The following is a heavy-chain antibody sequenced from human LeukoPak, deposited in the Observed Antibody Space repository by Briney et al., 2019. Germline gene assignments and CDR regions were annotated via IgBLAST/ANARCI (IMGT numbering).Heavy chain of an antibody. Sequence: GGSLRLSCAASGFTFSSYGMHWVRQAPGKGLEWVPYISSSGSTIYYADSVKGRFTISRDNAKNSLYLQMNSLRAEDTAVYYCARESTNYYDSSGYYYVSGAFDIWGQGTMVTVSS. CDR1: GFTFSSYG. CDR2: ISSSGSTI. D-gene: IGHD3-22*01. J-gene: IGHJ3*02. V-gene: IGHV3-48*04. CDR3: ARESTNYYDSSGYYYVSGAFDI.